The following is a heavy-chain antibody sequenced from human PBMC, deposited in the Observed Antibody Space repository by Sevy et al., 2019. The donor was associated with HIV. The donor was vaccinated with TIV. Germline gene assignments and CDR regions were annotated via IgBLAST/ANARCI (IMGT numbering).Heavy chain of an antibody. Sequence: GGSLRLSCAASGFRFTDYWMSWVRQTPGKGLEWVATIKQDESEKYYVDSVKGRFVISRDNGKTSVSLQMNGLRVEDKALYYCAGEVGGFNWRPYYFDSWGQGTLVTVSS. V-gene: IGHV3-7*01. CDR1: GFRFTDYW. CDR2: IKQDESEK. D-gene: IGHD3-16*01. J-gene: IGHJ4*02. CDR3: AGEVGGFNWRPYYFDS.